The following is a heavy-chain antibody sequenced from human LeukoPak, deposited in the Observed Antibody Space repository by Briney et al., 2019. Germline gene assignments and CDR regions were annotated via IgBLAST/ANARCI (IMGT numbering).Heavy chain of an antibody. V-gene: IGHV1-8*03. CDR3: ARQITIFGVVTPRFDY. CDR2: MNPNSGNT. D-gene: IGHD3-3*01. J-gene: IGHJ4*02. CDR1: GYTFTSYD. Sequence: GASVKVSCXASGYTFTSYDINWVRQATGQGLEWMGWMNPNSGNTGYAQKFQGRVTITRNTSISTAYMELSSLRSEDTAVYYCARQITIFGVVTPRFDYWGQGTLVTVSS.